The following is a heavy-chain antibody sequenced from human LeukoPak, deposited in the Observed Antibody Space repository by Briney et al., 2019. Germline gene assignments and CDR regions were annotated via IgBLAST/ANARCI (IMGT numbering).Heavy chain of an antibody. CDR2: ISAYKGNT. V-gene: IGHV1-18*01. CDR3: ARGTAMPDDFDY. CDR1: VGTFTSYG. J-gene: IGHJ4*02. Sequence: ASVKVSRKASVGTFTSYGISWVRQAPGQGREWMGWISAYKGNTNYAQKLQGTVTMTTDTSTRTAYMELRSLRSDATAVYYCARGTAMPDDFDYWGQGTLVTVSS. D-gene: IGHD2-2*01.